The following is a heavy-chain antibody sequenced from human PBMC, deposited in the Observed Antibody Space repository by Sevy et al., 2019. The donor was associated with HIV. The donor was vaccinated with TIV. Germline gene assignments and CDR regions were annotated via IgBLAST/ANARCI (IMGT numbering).Heavy chain of an antibody. J-gene: IGHJ5*02. CDR1: GFTFNDYN. V-gene: IGHV3-11*01. Sequence: GGSLRLSCAASGFTFNDYNLSWIRQAPGKGLEWVSYIRTSTSTTTIYYADSVKGRFTISRDNAKNSIDLQMNSLRVDDTAGYYCARAAGWFDAWGQGTLVTVSS. CDR2: IRTSTSTTTI. CDR3: ARAAGWFDA.